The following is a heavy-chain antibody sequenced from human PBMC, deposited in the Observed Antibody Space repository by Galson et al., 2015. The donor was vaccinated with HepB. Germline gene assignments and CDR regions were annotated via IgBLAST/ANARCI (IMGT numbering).Heavy chain of an antibody. V-gene: IGHV5-51*01. Sequence: QSGAEVKKPGESLRISCKGSGYSFTSYWIGWVRQMPGKGLEWVGIIYPGDSDTRYSPSFQGQVTISADKSISTAYLQWSSLKASDTAMYYCARHLIAAAGTSVDAPRFYYYYGMDVWGQGTTVTVSS. J-gene: IGHJ6*02. CDR3: ARHLIAAAGTSVDAPRFYYYYGMDV. CDR1: GYSFTSYW. CDR2: IYPGDSDT. D-gene: IGHD6-13*01.